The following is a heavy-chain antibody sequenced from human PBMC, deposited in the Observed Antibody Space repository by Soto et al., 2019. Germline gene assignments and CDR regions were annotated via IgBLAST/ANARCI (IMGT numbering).Heavy chain of an antibody. CDR1: GGSISGYY. J-gene: IGHJ4*02. CDR2: IYRSGST. V-gene: IGHV4-4*08. D-gene: IGHD6-19*01. CDR3: ATRPKSGQCQWLPYFDF. Sequence: SETLSLTCTVSGGSISGYYWSWIRQPPGKGLEWIGYIYRSGSTNYNPSLKSRATISVDTSKNQFSLKLNSVTAADTAVYYCATRPKSGQCQWLPYFDFWGQGALVTVSS.